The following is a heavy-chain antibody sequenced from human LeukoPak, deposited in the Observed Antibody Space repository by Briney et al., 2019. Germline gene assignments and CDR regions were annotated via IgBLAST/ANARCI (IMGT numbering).Heavy chain of an antibody. V-gene: IGHV3-23*01. D-gene: IGHD2-15*01. J-gene: IGHJ3*02. Sequence: GGSLRLSCAASGFTFDDYGMSWVRQAPGKGLEWVSAISGSGGSTYYADSVKGRFTISRDNSKNTLYLQMNSLRAEDTAVYYCAKDLDIVVVVAATGSTGDAFDIWGQGTMVTVSS. CDR2: ISGSGGST. CDR3: AKDLDIVVVVAATGSTGDAFDI. CDR1: GFTFDDYG.